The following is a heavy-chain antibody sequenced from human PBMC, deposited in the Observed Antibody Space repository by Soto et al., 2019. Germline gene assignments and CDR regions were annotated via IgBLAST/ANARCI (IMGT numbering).Heavy chain of an antibody. CDR3: AVSGYSYGRTFDY. CDR2: ISYDGSNK. D-gene: IGHD5-18*01. CDR1: EFPFGGFG. V-gene: IGHV3-30*03. J-gene: IGHJ4*02. Sequence: GGPLIVPCAASEFPFGGFGWRRVSPAPGKGLEWVAVISYDGSNKYYADSVKGRFTISRDNSKDTLYLQMNNLRAEDTAVYYCAVSGYSYGRTFDYWGQGTLVTVSS.